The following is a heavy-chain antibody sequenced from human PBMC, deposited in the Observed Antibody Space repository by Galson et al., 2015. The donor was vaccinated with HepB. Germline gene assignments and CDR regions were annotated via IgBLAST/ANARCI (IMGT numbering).Heavy chain of an antibody. D-gene: IGHD6-13*01. V-gene: IGHV1-2*02. J-gene: IGHJ4*02. CDR1: GYTFTDYF. CDR2: INPNSGGT. Sequence: SVKVSCKASGYTFTDYFIHWVRQAPGQGLEWMGWINPNSGGTNYAQKFQGRVTMTRDTSISTAYMELSRLRSDDTAVYYCATTIAAAGTGGYYFDYWGQGTLVTVSS. CDR3: ATTIAAAGTGGYYFDY.